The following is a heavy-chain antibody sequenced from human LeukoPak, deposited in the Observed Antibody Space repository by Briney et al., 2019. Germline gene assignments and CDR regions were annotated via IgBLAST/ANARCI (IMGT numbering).Heavy chain of an antibody. V-gene: IGHV4-34*01. CDR3: ARGLLWFGELSLDY. CDR1: GGSFSGYY. CDR2: INHSGST. D-gene: IGHD3-10*01. Sequence: SETLSLTCAVYGGSFSGYYWSWIRQPPGKGLEWIGEINHSGSTNYNPSLKSRVTISVDTFKNQFSLKLSSVTAADTAVYYCARGLLWFGELSLDYWGQGTLVTVSS. J-gene: IGHJ4*02.